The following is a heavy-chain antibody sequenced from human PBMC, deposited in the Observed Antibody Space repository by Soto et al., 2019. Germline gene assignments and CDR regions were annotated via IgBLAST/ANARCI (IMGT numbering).Heavy chain of an antibody. Sequence: PGGSLRLSCAASGFTFDDHGMSWVRQAPGKGLEWVSGINWNGDTTDYAESVKGRFTISRDNARNTLHLQMNSLRVEDSAMYHCFFRNLPRQHCRSSSCFEGPFDYWGQGALVTVSS. CDR2: INWNGDTT. D-gene: IGHD2-2*01. CDR3: FFRNLPRQHCRSSSCFEGPFDY. J-gene: IGHJ4*02. V-gene: IGHV3-20*01. CDR1: GFTFDDHG.